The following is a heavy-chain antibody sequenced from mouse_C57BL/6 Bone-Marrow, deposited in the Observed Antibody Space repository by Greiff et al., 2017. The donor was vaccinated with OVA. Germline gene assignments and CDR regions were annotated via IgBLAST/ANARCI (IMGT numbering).Heavy chain of an antibody. Sequence: EVQLQQSGAELVRPGASVKLSCTASGFNIKDYYMHWVKQRPEQCLAWIGRIDPEDGDTEYAPKFPGKATMTADTSSNTSYLQLSSLTSEDTAVYYCTTEGYRYGRHWYFDVWGTGTTVTVSS. V-gene: IGHV14-1*01. D-gene: IGHD1-1*01. CDR1: GFNIKDYY. CDR2: IDPEDGDT. CDR3: TTEGYRYGRHWYFDV. J-gene: IGHJ1*03.